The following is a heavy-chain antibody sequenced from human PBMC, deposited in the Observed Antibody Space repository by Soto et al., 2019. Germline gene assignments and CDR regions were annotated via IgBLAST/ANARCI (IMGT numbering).Heavy chain of an antibody. Sequence: QVQLVESGGGVVQPGRSLRLSCAASGFTFSTYAMHWVRQAPCEGLAWVAVISNDGSLAYYAHSVKGRFTISRDNSKNAVYWQMHSRSPDDTAIYSCAGGRLPGRGADALDIWGPGTQVTVSS. CDR2: ISNDGSLA. CDR3: AGGRLPGRGADALDI. V-gene: IGHV3-30*04. J-gene: IGHJ3*02. CDR1: GFTFSTYA.